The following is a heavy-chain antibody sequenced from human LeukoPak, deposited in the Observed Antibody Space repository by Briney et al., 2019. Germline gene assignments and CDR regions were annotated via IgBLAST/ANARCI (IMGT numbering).Heavy chain of an antibody. CDR2: ISGDGGST. V-gene: IGHV3-43*02. Sequence: GGSLRLSCAASGFTFDDYAMHWVRQAPGKGLEWVSLISGDGGSTYYADSVKGRFTISRDNSKNSLYPQMNSLRTEDTALYYCAKEYYYDSSGYYTSDAFDIWGQGTMVTVSS. CDR3: AKEYYYDSSGYYTSDAFDI. J-gene: IGHJ3*02. D-gene: IGHD3-22*01. CDR1: GFTFDDYA.